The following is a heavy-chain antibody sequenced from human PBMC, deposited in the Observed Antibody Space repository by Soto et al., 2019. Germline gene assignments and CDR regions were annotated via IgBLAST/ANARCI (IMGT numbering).Heavy chain of an antibody. D-gene: IGHD6-6*01. CDR3: AREPHYSXSSSSYFDY. J-gene: IGHJ4*02. CDR1: GYSFTSYW. V-gene: IGHV5-10-1*01. Sequence: GESLKISXKGSGYSFTSYWISWVRQMPGKGLEWMGRIDPSDSYTNYSPAFQGHVTISADKSISTAYLQWSSLKASDTAMYYCAREPHYSXSSSSYFDYWGQGTLVTVSS. CDR2: IDPSDSYT.